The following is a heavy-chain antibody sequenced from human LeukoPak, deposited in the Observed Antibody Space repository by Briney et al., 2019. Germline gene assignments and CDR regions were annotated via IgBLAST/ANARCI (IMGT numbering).Heavy chain of an antibody. D-gene: IGHD3-10*01. V-gene: IGHV4-34*01. CDR3: ARLYGSGSYYNY. CDR2: INHSGST. J-gene: IGHJ4*02. Sequence: SEALSLTCTVYGGSFSGYYWSWIRQPPGKGLEWIGEINHSGSTNYNPSLKSRVTISVDTSKNQFSLKLSSVTAADTAVYYCARLYGSGSYYNYWGQGTLVTVSS. CDR1: GGSFSGYY.